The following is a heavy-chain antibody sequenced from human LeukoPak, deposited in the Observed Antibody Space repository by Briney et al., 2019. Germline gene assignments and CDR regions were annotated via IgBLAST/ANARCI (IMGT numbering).Heavy chain of an antibody. D-gene: IGHD3-10*01. CDR3: ARCDDYYGSGSYYLNNNWFDP. J-gene: IGHJ5*02. Sequence: ASVRVSCKASGYTFTGYYMHWVRQAPGQGLEWMGLINPNSGGTNYAQKFQGRVTMTRDTSISTAYMELSRLRSDDTAVYYCARCDDYYGSGSYYLNNNWFDPWGQGTLVTVSS. CDR2: INPNSGGT. V-gene: IGHV1-2*02. CDR1: GYTFTGYY.